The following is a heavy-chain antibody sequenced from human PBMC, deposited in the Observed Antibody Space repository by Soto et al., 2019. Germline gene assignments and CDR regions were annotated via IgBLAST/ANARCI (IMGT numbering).Heavy chain of an antibody. D-gene: IGHD1-1*01. CDR1: GGTFSSYA. J-gene: IGHJ6*02. V-gene: IGHV1-69*13. Sequence: GPSVTVSCKASGGTFSSYAISWVRQAPGQGLEWMGGIIPIFGTANYAQKFQGRVTITADESTSTAYMELSSLRSEDTAVYYCARMRGTGPIELRDGMDVWGQGTTVTVSS. CDR3: ARMRGTGPIELRDGMDV. CDR2: IIPIFGTA.